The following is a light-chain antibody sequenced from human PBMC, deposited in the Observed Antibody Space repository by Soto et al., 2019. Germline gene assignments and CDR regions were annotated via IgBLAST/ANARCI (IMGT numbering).Light chain of an antibody. J-gene: IGKJ4*01. Sequence: IVLTQSAAPLSLSPGESATLSCRYSQSVKTFLVWSQQRPGQAPRLIIYDASHRAAGIPDRFSGSWSGTDCTLTISRLEPEDDAVYYCQQRSNWPLTFCGGTKVDI. V-gene: IGKV3-11*01. CDR2: DAS. CDR1: QSVKTF. CDR3: QQRSNWPLT.